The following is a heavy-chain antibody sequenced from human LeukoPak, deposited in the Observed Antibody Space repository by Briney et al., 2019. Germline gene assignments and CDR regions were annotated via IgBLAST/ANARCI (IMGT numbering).Heavy chain of an antibody. Sequence: SETLSLTCTVSGGSISSGDYYWSWIRQPPGKGLEWIGYIYYSGSTYYNPSLKSRVTISVDTSKNQFSLKLSSVTAADTAVYYCARGDMIVVPQGWFDPWGQGTLVTVSS. CDR3: ARGDMIVVPQGWFDP. V-gene: IGHV4-30-4*01. D-gene: IGHD3-22*01. CDR1: GGSISSGDYY. CDR2: IYYSGST. J-gene: IGHJ5*02.